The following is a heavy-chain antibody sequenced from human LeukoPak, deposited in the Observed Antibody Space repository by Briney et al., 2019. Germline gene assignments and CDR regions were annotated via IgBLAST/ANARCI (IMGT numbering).Heavy chain of an antibody. CDR2: IYYSGST. Sequence: SETLSLTCTVSGGSISSYYWSWIRQPPGKGLEWIGYIYYSGSTNYNPSLKSRVTISVDTSKNQFSLKLSSVTAADTAVYYCARVRSSHCYYYMDVWGKGTTVTVSS. D-gene: IGHD6-6*01. V-gene: IGHV4-59*01. J-gene: IGHJ6*03. CDR1: GGSISSYY. CDR3: ARVRSSHCYYYMDV.